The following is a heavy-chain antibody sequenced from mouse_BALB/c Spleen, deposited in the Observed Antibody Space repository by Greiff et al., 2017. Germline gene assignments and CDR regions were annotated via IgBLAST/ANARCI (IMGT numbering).Heavy chain of an antibody. CDR1: GYSITSDYA. J-gene: IGHJ2*01. D-gene: IGHD2-3*01. Sequence: EVQGVESGPGLVKPSQSLSLTCTVTGYSITSDYAWNWIRQFPGNQLEWMGYISYSGSTSYNPSLKSRISITRDTSKNQFFLQLNSVTTEDTATYYCARWGRMIYYFDYWGQGTTLTVSS. V-gene: IGHV3-2*02. CDR2: ISYSGST. CDR3: ARWGRMIYYFDY.